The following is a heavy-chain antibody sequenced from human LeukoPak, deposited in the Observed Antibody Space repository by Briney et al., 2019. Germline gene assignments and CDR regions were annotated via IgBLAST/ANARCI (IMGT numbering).Heavy chain of an antibody. V-gene: IGHV1-69*13. J-gene: IGHJ4*02. D-gene: IGHD3-3*01. CDR3: ARDRLVKNYDFWSGQWN. CDR2: IIPIFGTA. CDR1: GGTFSSYA. Sequence: SVKVSCKASGGTFSSYAISWVRQAPGQGLEWMGGIIPIFGTANYAQKFQGRVTITADESTSTAYMELSSLRSEGTAVYYCARDRLVKNYDFWSGQWNWGQGTLVTVSS.